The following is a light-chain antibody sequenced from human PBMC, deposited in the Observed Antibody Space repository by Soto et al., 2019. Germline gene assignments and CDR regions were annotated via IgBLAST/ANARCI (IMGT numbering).Light chain of an antibody. CDR2: GVS. J-gene: IGKJ2*01. V-gene: IGKV3-15*01. Sequence: EIVMTQSPATLSVSPGERVTLSCRASESLFGFLAWDQQKPGQAPRLLIYGVSTKATGVPARFSGSGSATDFTLTISSLQSDDSAVYYCQSYNDWPFAFGQGTKLEI. CDR3: QSYNDWPFA. CDR1: ESLFGF.